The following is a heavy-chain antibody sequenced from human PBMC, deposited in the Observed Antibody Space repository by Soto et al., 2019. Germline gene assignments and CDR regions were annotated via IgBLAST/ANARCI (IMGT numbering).Heavy chain of an antibody. D-gene: IGHD4-17*01. CDR2: MSFDGTYK. J-gene: IGHJ4*02. Sequence: QVQLAESGGCVVQPGRSLRLSCIGSGFRFSDYGMHWVRQSPGKGLEWGTMMSFDGTYKYSADAVKGRFIISRDNSKNTLYLQMNNLRAEDTAVYYCAKDRRDGEYNSVYDFWGQGTLVTVSS. CDR3: AKDRRDGEYNSVYDF. V-gene: IGHV3-30*18. CDR1: GFRFSDYG.